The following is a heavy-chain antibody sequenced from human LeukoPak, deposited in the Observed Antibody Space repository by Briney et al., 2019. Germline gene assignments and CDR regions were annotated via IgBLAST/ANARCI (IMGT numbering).Heavy chain of an antibody. D-gene: IGHD6-6*01. CDR1: GYSFTNFW. J-gene: IGHJ4*02. CDR3: ARPYSTSLRGGLNY. Sequence: PGESLKISCKGSGYSFTNFWIGWVRQKPGKGLEWMGIIYPGDSDTRYSPSFQGQVTISADKSINTAYLQWSSLKASDTAMYYCARPYSTSLRGGLNYWGQGTLVTASS. CDR2: IYPGDSDT. V-gene: IGHV5-51*01.